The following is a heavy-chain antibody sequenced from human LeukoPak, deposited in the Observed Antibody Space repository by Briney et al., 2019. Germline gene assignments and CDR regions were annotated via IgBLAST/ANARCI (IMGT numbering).Heavy chain of an antibody. CDR2: IRYDENDK. CDR1: GFIFSSYG. J-gene: IGHJ3*02. D-gene: IGHD6-13*01. Sequence: PGGSLRLSCAASGFIFSSYGMHWVRQSPGKGLEWMAFIRYDENDKSYADSVKGRFAISRDNSKNTLYLQMNSLRSEDTAVYYCVKSDSGYSSSWTKGSNSFHMWGQGTMVTVSS. V-gene: IGHV3-30*02. CDR3: VKSDSGYSSSWTKGSNSFHM.